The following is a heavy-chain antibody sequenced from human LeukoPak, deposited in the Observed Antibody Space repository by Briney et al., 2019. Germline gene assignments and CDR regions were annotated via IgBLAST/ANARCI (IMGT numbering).Heavy chain of an antibody. D-gene: IGHD3-10*01. CDR1: GYTFTSNY. V-gene: IGHV1-46*01. CDR2: INPSGGST. Sequence: GASVKVSCKAFGYTFTSNYMHWVRQAPGQGLEWMGIINPSGGSTSYAQKFQGRVTMTRDMSTSTVYMELSSLRSEDTAVYYCAVFTMVRGDKVYWGQGTLVTVSS. J-gene: IGHJ4*02. CDR3: AVFTMVRGDKVY.